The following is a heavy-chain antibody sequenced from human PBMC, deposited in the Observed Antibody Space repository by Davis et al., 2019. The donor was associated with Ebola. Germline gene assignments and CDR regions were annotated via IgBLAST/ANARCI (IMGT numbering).Heavy chain of an antibody. CDR1: GFTFSSYA. CDR3: ARDRGRVGYNYFDY. CDR2: ISYDGSNK. J-gene: IGHJ4*01. Sequence: GESLKISCAASGFTFSSYAMHWVRQAPDKGLEWVAVISYDGSNKYYADSVKGRFTISRDNSKNTLYLQMNSLRAEDTAVYYCARDRGRVGYNYFDYWGQGTLVTVSS. D-gene: IGHD5-24*01. V-gene: IGHV3-30-3*01.